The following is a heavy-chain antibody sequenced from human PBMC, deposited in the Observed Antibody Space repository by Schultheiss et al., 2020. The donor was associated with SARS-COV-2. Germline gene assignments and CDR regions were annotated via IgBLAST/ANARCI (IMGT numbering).Heavy chain of an antibody. CDR1: GGSISSGGYY. J-gene: IGHJ4*02. CDR2: IYYSGST. D-gene: IGHD1-1*01. Sequence: SETLSLTCTVSGGSISSGGYYWGWIRQPPGKGLEWIGSIYYSGSTYYNPSLKSRVTISVDTSKNQFSLKLSSVTAADTAVYYCARAEQLERPPVDYWGQGTLVTVSS. CDR3: ARAEQLERPPVDY. V-gene: IGHV4-39*01.